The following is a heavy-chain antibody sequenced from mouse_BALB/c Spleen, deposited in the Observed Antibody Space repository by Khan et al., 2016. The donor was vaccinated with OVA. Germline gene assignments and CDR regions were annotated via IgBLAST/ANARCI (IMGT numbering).Heavy chain of an antibody. CDR1: GFNIKDYY. V-gene: IGHV14-1*02. CDR2: IDPEHGET. J-gene: IGHJ3*01. CDR3: TRSGYSAWFAY. Sequence: VQLQQSGAELVRPGALVKLSCKASGFNIKDYYMHWVKQRPEQGLEWIGWIDPEHGETVCDPKFQGQASITANTSSNTAYLQLSSLTSEDTAVYYCTRSGYSAWFAYWGQGTPVTVSA.